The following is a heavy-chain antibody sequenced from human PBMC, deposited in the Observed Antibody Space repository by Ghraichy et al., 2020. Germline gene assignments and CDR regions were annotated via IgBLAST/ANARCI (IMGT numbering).Heavy chain of an antibody. Sequence: SETLSLTCTVSGGSINSYYWSWIRQPPGKGLEWIGYIYYRGSTNYNPALKSRVTISVDTSKNQFSQNLISVTAADTAVYYFARYSNSDWYFDLWGRGTLVTVSS. D-gene: IGHD6-6*01. J-gene: IGHJ2*01. CDR2: IYYRGST. CDR3: ARYSNSDWYFDL. V-gene: IGHV4-59*08. CDR1: GGSINSYY.